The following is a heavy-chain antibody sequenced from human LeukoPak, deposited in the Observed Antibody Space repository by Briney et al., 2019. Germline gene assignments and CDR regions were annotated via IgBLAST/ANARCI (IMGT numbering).Heavy chain of an antibody. D-gene: IGHD6-19*01. V-gene: IGHV1-18*01. CDR3: ARAVYSSGWSFDY. CDR1: GDTFTTYD. Sequence: ASVKVSCKASGDTFTTYDVNWVRQATGQGLEWMGWISAYNGNTNYAQKLQGRVTMTTDTSTSTAYMELRSLRSDDTAVYYCARAVYSSGWSFDYWGQGTLVTVSS. CDR2: ISAYNGNT. J-gene: IGHJ4*02.